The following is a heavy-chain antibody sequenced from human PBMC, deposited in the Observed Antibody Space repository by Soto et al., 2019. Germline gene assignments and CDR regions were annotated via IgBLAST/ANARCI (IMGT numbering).Heavy chain of an antibody. CDR2: INTDNGKT. CDR1: GYTFTSYG. Sequence: QVQLVQSGAEVKKPGASVKVSCKASGYTFTSYGITWVRQAPGQGLEWMGWINTDNGKTYYAQKLQGRVTMTTDTSTSTAYMELRSLRSDDTDVYYCARGITFGGVLNGMDVWGQGPTVTVSS. J-gene: IGHJ6*02. CDR3: ARGITFGGVLNGMDV. V-gene: IGHV1-18*01. D-gene: IGHD3-16*01.